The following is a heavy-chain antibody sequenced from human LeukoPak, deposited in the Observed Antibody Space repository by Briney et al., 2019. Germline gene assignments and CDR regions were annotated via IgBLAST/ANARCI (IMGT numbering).Heavy chain of an antibody. V-gene: IGHV4-31*03. CDR2: VYYSGST. CDR3: ARGSSGPFDY. CDR1: GGSISSGGYY. Sequence: SQTLSLTCTVSGGSISSGGYYWSWIRQHPGKGLEWIGYVYYSGSTYYNPSLKSRVTISVDTSKNQFSLKLSSVTAADTAVYYCARGSSGPFDYWGQGTLVTVSS. D-gene: IGHD2-15*01. J-gene: IGHJ4*02.